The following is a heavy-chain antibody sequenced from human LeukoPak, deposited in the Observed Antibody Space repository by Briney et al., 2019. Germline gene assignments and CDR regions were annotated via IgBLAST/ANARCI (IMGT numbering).Heavy chain of an antibody. V-gene: IGHV4-34*01. CDR2: SNDSGGT. J-gene: IGHJ6*03. D-gene: IGHD1-26*01. Sequence: SETLSLTCAVYGGTFSGYYWSWIRQPPGKRLEWVGESNDSGGTNYNPSLKSRVAISADKSKNQVSLKLTSVTAADTAVYYCARLSVIVGAALEYYYYYMDVWGQGTTVTVSS. CDR1: GGTFSGYY. CDR3: ARLSVIVGAALEYYYYYMDV.